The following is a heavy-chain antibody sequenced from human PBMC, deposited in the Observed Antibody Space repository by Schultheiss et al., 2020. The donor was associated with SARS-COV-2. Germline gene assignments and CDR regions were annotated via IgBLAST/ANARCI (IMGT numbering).Heavy chain of an antibody. J-gene: IGHJ5*02. D-gene: IGHD5-18*01. CDR3: AKGMDTAMVFDP. V-gene: IGHV3-30*18. CDR2: ISYDGSNK. Sequence: GESLKISCAASGFTFDDYAMHWVRQAPGKGLEWVAVISYDGSNKYYADSVKGRFTISRDNSKNTLYLQMNSLRAEDTAVYYCAKGMDTAMVFDPWGQGTPVTVSS. CDR1: GFTFDDYA.